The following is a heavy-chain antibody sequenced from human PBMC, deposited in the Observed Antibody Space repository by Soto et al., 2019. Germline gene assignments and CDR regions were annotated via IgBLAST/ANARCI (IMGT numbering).Heavy chain of an antibody. Sequence: ASVKVSCKASGGTFSSYAISWVRQAPGQGLEWMGGIIPIFGTANYAQKFQGRVTITADESTSTAYMELSSLRSEDTAVYYCARDDYSNYGYFDYWGQGTLVTVSS. D-gene: IGHD4-4*01. CDR3: ARDDYSNYGYFDY. CDR1: GGTFSSYA. J-gene: IGHJ4*02. CDR2: IIPIFGTA. V-gene: IGHV1-69*13.